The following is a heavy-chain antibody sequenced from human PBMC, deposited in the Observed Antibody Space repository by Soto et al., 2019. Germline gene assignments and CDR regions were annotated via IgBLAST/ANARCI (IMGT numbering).Heavy chain of an antibody. CDR3: AREVRDGYSLVGRFFFDY. Sequence: GTRSRTCTVSGDSLSSKNYHGGWTRQPPGKGLEWIGTVYSNGHTYHNPSLKSRVTISVDTSKNQLSLNLNSVTAADTAVYYCAREVRDGYSLVGRFFFDYWGQGTLVTVSS. CDR2: VYSNGHT. CDR1: GDSLSSKNYH. D-gene: IGHD1-26*01. V-gene: IGHV4-39*07. J-gene: IGHJ4*02.